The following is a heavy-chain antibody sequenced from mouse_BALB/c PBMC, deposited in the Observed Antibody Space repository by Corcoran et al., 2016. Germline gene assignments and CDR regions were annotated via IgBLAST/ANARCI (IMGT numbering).Heavy chain of an antibody. D-gene: IGHD4-1*01. CDR3: ARRTGPY. J-gene: IGHJ3*01. V-gene: IGHV1-9*01. CDR2: ILPGSGST. CDR1: GYTFSSYW. Sequence: QVQLQQSGAELMKPGASVKISCKATGYTFSSYWIEWVKQRPGHGLEWIGEILPGSGSTNYNEKFKGKATFTADTSSNTAYMQLSSLTSEDSAVYYCARRTGPYWGQGTLVTVSA.